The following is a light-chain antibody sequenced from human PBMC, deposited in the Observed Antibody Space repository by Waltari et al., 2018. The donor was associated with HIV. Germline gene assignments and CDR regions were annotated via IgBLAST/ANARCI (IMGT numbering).Light chain of an antibody. CDR2: EVT. CDR1: SSDLGDHNR. CDR3: SSYTTSSTWV. J-gene: IGLJ3*02. Sequence: QSALTQPPPVSGSLGQSVTISCPGPSSDLGDHNRASWYQQSPGTAPKPRIYEVTHWPSGVPVRFSGSKSGNTASLTISGLQADDEADYYCSSYTTSSTWVFGGGTKLTVL. V-gene: IGLV2-18*02.